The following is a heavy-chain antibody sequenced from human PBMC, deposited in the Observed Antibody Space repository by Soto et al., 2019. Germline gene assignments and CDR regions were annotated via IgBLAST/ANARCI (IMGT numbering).Heavy chain of an antibody. J-gene: IGHJ4*02. CDR1: GFSLTTDRVG. D-gene: IGHD1-26*01. V-gene: IGHV2-5*02. Sequence: QITLKESGPTLVKPTQTLTLTCTFSGFSLTTDRVGVGWIRQPPGEALEWLAVIYWDDRKTYRPSLESRLTITMDTTKNQVALTMTNMDSLDTATYYFAHAYGGRSLCCGQGTLVTVSS. CDR3: AHAYGGRSLC. CDR2: IYWDDRK.